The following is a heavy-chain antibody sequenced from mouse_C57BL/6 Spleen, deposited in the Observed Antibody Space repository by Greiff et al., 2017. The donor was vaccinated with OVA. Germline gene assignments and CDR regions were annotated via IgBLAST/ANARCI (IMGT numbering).Heavy chain of an antibody. V-gene: IGHV1-53*01. J-gene: IGHJ3*01. Sequence: QVQLQQSGPELVKPGASVKLSCKASGYTFTSYWMHWVKQRPGQGLEWIGNINPSNGGTNYNEKFKSKATLTVDKSSSTAYMQLSSLTSEDSAVYYCARNYGSSWGFAYWCQGTLVTVSA. CDR1: GYTFTSYW. D-gene: IGHD1-1*01. CDR3: ARNYGSSWGFAY. CDR2: INPSNGGT.